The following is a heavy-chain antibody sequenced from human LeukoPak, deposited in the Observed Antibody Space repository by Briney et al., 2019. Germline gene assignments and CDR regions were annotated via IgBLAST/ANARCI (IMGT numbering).Heavy chain of an antibody. CDR1: GYALSELS. J-gene: IGHJ5*02. CDR2: VDPEDGET. Sequence: ASVKVSCNAYGYALSELSMHWVRQAPGKGLEWMGGVDPEDGETIYSQNFQGRVIMTEDRSTDTAYMELSSLRSEDTAVYFCVNSLRYFDWSFDPWGQGTLVSVSS. CDR3: VNSLRYFDWSFDP. D-gene: IGHD3-9*01. V-gene: IGHV1-24*01.